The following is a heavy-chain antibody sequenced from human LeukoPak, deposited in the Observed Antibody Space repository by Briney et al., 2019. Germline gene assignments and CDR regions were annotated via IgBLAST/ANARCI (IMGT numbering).Heavy chain of an antibody. V-gene: IGHV3-21*01. J-gene: IGHJ4*02. D-gene: IGHD2-15*01. CDR1: GFTFSSYS. CDR3: ARGSRAGSGGSCSDY. CDR2: ISSSSSYI. Sequence: GGSLRLSCAASGFTFSSYSMNWVRQAPGKGLEWASSISSSSSYIYYADSVKGRFTISRDNAKNSLYLQMNSLRAEDTAVYYCARGSRAGSGGSCSDYWGQGTLVTVSS.